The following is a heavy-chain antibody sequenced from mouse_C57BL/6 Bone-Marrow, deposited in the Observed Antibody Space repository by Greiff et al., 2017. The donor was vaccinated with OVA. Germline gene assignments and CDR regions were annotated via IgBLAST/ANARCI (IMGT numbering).Heavy chain of an antibody. CDR2: INPSSGYT. J-gene: IGHJ4*01. D-gene: IGHD1-1*01. V-gene: IGHV1-7*01. Sequence: QVHVKQSGAELAKPGASVKLSCKASGYTFTSYWMHWVKQRPGQGLEWIGYINPSSGYTKYNQKFKDKATLTADKSSSTAYMQLSSLTYADSAVYYCARIYYYDGYYAMDYWGQGTSVTVSS. CDR1: GYTFTSYW. CDR3: ARIYYYDGYYAMDY.